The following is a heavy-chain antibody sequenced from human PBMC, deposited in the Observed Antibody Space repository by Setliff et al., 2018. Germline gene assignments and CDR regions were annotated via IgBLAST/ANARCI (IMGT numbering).Heavy chain of an antibody. CDR1: GGSFSGYY. Sequence: KPSETLSLTCAVYGGSFSGYYWSWIRQPPGKGLEWIGEINHSGSTNYNPSLKSRVTISVDTSKNQFSLKLSSVTAADTAVYYCARGGYRYYYYSMDVWGQGTTVTVSS. V-gene: IGHV4-34*01. CDR3: ARGGYRYYYYSMDV. J-gene: IGHJ6*02. D-gene: IGHD5-18*01. CDR2: INHSGST.